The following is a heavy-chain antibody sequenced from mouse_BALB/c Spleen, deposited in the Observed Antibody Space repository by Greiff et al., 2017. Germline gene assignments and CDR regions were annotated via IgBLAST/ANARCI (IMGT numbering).Heavy chain of an antibody. CDR3: AKDRDYDYDKGAWFAY. V-gene: IGHV5-4*02. D-gene: IGHD2-4*01. Sequence: EVKLVESGGGLVKPGGSLKLSCAASGFTFSDYYMYWVRQTPEKRLEWVATISDGGSYTYYPDSVKGRFTISRDNAKNNLYLQMSSLKSEDTAMYYCAKDRDYDYDKGAWFAYWGQGTLVTVSA. CDR2: ISDGGSYT. J-gene: IGHJ3*01. CDR1: GFTFSDYY.